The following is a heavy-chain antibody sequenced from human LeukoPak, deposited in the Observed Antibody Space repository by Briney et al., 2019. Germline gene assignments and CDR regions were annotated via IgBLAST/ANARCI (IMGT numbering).Heavy chain of an antibody. CDR3: ARQFGLMRSYRHLDH. CDR1: SGSISSYY. V-gene: IGHV4-59*08. D-gene: IGHD3/OR15-3a*01. Sequence: SETLSLTCSLSSGSISSYYWTWLRQPPGKTLQWIGNVYLNGDTNFNPSLKSRVTISVDTSNNQFSPKLTSVTAADTAVYYCARQFGLMRSYRHLDHWGPGILVTVSA. CDR2: VYLNGDT. J-gene: IGHJ4*02.